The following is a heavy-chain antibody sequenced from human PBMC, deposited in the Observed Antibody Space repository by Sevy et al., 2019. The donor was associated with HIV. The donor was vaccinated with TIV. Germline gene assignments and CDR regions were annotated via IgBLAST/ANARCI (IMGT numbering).Heavy chain of an antibody. D-gene: IGHD3-16*01. CDR3: ARYAYDSNFDY. J-gene: IGHJ4*02. CDR2: ISGDGTTT. Sequence: GGSLRLSCAASGFTFSNYWMHWVRRVPVKGPTWVSNISGDGTTTVYADSVKGRFTISRDNAKNTLYLQMNNLRAEDTATYYCARYAYDSNFDYWGQGTLVTVSS. CDR1: GFTFSNYW. V-gene: IGHV3-74*01.